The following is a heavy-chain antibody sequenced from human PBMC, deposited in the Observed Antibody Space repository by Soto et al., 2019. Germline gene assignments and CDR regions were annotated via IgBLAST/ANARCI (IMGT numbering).Heavy chain of an antibody. D-gene: IGHD6-13*01. J-gene: IGHJ4*02. CDR1: GFAFRSYA. CDR2: ISGSGDRT. CDR3: AKSSWSSHSNFFDS. Sequence: GGSLRLSCAASGFAFRSYAMSWVRQAPGKGLEWVSAISGSGDRTDYADSVKGRFTISRDNSKNTLYLQMNSLRAEDTAVYYCAKSSWSSHSNFFDSWGQGTLVTSPQ. V-gene: IGHV3-23*01.